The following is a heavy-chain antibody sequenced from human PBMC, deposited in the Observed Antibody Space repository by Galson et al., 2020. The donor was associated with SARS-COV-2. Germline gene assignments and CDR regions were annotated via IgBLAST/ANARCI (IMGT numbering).Heavy chain of an antibody. CDR3: ARARSGAMSYFDTSRSGLFEL. CDR1: GGSISSGGYY. CDR2: VYNSGRT. Sequence: SETLSLTCTVSGGSISSGGYYWSWIRQHPGKGLEWIGYVYNSGRTYYNPPLKSRVTISVDTSKNQFSLKLSSVTAADTAMYYCARARSGAMSYFDTSRSGLFELWCQGTLVTVSS. D-gene: IGHD3-22*01. J-gene: IGHJ5*02. V-gene: IGHV4-31*03.